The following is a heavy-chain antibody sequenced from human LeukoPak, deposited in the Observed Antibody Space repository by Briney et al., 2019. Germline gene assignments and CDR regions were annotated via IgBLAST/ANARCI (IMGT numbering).Heavy chain of an antibody. V-gene: IGHV4-39*01. CDR1: GGSISSSSCY. CDR2: IYYSGST. CDR3: ARHPYYYDGSGYPRFLDC. J-gene: IGHJ4*02. Sequence: SETLSPTWTVFGGSISSSSCYWGWIRQPPGKGLEWIGAIYYSGSTYYNPSLKRRVTISVDTSKNQFSLKLTSVTAADTAVYYCARHPYYYDGSGYPRFLDCWGQRNLFSDSS. D-gene: IGHD3-22*01.